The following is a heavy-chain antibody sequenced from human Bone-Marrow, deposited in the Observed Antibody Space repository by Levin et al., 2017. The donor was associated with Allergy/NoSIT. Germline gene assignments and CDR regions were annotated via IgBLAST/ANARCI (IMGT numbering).Heavy chain of an antibody. Sequence: GGSLRLSCAASGFTVSSKYMSWVRQAPGKGLEWVSVIYSAGNTYYADSVKGRFTFSRDNSRNTLYLQMNSLRAEDTAVYYCARDPNSGYNFYTFDIWGQGTMVTVSS. CDR1: GFTVSSKY. CDR3: ARDPNSGYNFYTFDI. J-gene: IGHJ3*02. V-gene: IGHV3-66*01. CDR2: IYSAGNT. D-gene: IGHD5-12*01.